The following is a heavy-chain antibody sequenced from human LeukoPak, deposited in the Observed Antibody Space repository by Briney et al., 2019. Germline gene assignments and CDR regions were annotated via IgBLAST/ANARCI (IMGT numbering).Heavy chain of an antibody. V-gene: IGHV3-23*01. D-gene: IGHD4-17*01. CDR1: GFTFSSYA. CDR3: AGSQYYGLFDY. Sequence: PGGSLRLSCAVSGFTFSSYAMSWVRQAPGKGLEWVSGINGSGGSTYYADSVKGRFTISRDNSKNTLYLQMNSLRVEDTAVYYCAGSQYYGLFDYWGQGTLVTVSS. CDR2: INGSGGST. J-gene: IGHJ4*02.